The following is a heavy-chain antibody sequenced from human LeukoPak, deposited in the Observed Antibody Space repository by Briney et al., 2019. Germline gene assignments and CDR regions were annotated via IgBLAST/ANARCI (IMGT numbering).Heavy chain of an antibody. CDR3: ARDGAAGDPNLLFDY. CDR1: GYTFTSYA. CDR2: INTNTGNP. V-gene: IGHV7-4-1*02. Sequence: ASVKVSCKASGYTFTSYAMNWVRQAPGQGLEWMGWINTNTGNPTYAQGFTGRFVFSLDTSVSTAYLQISSLKAEDTAVYYCARDGAAGDPNLLFDYWGQGTLVTVSS. J-gene: IGHJ4*02. D-gene: IGHD6-13*01.